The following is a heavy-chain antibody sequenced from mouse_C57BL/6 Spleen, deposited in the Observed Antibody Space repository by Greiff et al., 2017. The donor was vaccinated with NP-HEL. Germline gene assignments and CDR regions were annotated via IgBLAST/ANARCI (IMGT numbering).Heavy chain of an antibody. V-gene: IGHV1-52*01. Sequence: VQLQQPGAELVRPGSSVKLSCKASGYTFTSYWMHWVKQRPIQGLEWIGNIDPSDSETHYNQKFKDKATLTVDKSSSTAYMQLSSLTSEDSAVYYCVPSTTVPYAMDYWGQGTSVTVSS. CDR2: IDPSDSET. J-gene: IGHJ4*01. CDR1: GYTFTSYW. CDR3: VPSTTVPYAMDY. D-gene: IGHD2-13*01.